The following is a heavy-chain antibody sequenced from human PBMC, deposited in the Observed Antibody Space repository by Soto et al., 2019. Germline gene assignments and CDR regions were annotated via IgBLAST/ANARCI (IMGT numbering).Heavy chain of an antibody. CDR2: INPNSGGT. J-gene: IGHJ6*02. CDR3: ARLKIYCSGGSCYPHYYYGMDV. V-gene: IGHV1-2*04. D-gene: IGHD2-15*01. Sequence: QVQLVQSGAEVKKPGASVKVSCKASGYTFTGYYMHWVRQAPGQGLEWMGWINPNSGGTNYAQKFQGWVTMTRDTSISTDYMELSRLRSDDTAVYYCARLKIYCSGGSCYPHYYYGMDVWGQGTTVTVSS. CDR1: GYTFTGYY.